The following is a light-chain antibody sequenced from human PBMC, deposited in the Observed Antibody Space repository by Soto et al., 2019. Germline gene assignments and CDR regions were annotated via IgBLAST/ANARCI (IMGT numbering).Light chain of an antibody. J-gene: IGKJ1*01. V-gene: IGKV3D-15*01. CDR3: QQYNNWPRT. Sequence: IVLTHSSGTLSVSPGERSPLSCLGSQSASSSNLAWYQQKPGQAPRLLIYGASNRATGIPARFSGSGSGTEFTLTISSLQSEDFAVYYCQQYNNWPRTFGKGTKVDIK. CDR1: QSASSSN. CDR2: GAS.